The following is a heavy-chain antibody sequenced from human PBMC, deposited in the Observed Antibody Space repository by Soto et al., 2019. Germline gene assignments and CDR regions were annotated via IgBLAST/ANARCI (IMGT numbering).Heavy chain of an antibody. V-gene: IGHV1-69*04. CDR3: ATSYGSGYRAFDY. Sequence: QVQLVQSGAEVKRPGSSVKVSCKASGDTFSFYSINWVRQAPGLGLEWMGRVNPILSMSNYAQRFQGRVTMTADQSTSTAYMEPSGLRSEDTAMYYCATSYGSGYRAFDYWGQGALVTVSS. J-gene: IGHJ4*02. CDR2: VNPILSMS. D-gene: IGHD3-10*01. CDR1: GDTFSFYS.